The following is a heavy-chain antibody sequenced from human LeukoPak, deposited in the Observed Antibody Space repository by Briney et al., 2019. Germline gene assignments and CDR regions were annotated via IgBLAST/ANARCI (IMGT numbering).Heavy chain of an antibody. J-gene: IGHJ3*02. CDR1: GGSISSYY. Sequence: PSETLSLTCTVSGGSISSYYWSWIRQPPGKGLEWIGYIYYSGSTNYNPSPKSRVTISVDTSKNQFSLKLSSVTAADTAVYYCARLYGDHGAFDIWGQGTMVTVSS. CDR3: ARLYGDHGAFDI. CDR2: IYYSGST. V-gene: IGHV4-59*08. D-gene: IGHD4-17*01.